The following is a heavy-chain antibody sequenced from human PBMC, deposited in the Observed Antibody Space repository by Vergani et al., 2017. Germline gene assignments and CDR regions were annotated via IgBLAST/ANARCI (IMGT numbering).Heavy chain of an antibody. CDR1: GYTFTGYY. CDR2: FNPNSGGT. J-gene: IGHJ6*03. V-gene: IGHV1-2*04. D-gene: IGHD5-24*01. Sequence: QVQLVQSGAEVKKPGASVKVSCKASGYTFTGYYMHWVRQAPGQGRGWVGWFNPNSGGTHYEQKFQGWVTMTRDTSINTAYMELSRLRSDDTAVYYCARASGGYNPNDIYYMDVWGKGTTVTVSS. CDR3: ARASGGYNPNDIYYMDV.